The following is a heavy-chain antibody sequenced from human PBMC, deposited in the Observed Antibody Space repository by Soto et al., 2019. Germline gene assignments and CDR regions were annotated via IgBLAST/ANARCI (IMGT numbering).Heavy chain of an antibody. Sequence: ASVKVSCKASGYTFTGYYMHWVRQAPGQGLEWMGWINPNSGGTNYAQKFQGWVTMTRDTSISTAYMELSRLRSDDTAVYYCARGQQLVLGGVNYYYYMDVWGKGTTVTVSS. CDR2: INPNSGGT. V-gene: IGHV1-2*04. CDR1: GYTFTGYY. J-gene: IGHJ6*03. D-gene: IGHD6-13*01. CDR3: ARGQQLVLGGVNYYYYMDV.